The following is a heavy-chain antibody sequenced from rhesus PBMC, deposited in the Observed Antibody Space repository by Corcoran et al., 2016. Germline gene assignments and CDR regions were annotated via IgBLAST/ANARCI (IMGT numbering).Heavy chain of an antibody. CDR2: ISSSGST. CDR3: ARDGAWTPRDY. D-gene: IGHD1-44*02. V-gene: IGHV4-122*02. Sequence: QLQLQESGPGLVKPSETLSLTCAVSGYSISSGYGWSWIRPPPWKGLEWIGYISSSGSTSYNPARKSRVSITRDTSKNQFSRKLSSVTAADTAVYYCARDGAWTPRDYWGQGVLVTVSS. CDR1: GYSISSGYG. J-gene: IGHJ4*01.